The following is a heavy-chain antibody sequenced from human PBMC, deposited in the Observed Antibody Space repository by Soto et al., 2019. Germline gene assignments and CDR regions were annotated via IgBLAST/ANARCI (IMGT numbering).Heavy chain of an antibody. Sequence: PGESLKISCKGSGYSFTSYWIGWVRQMPGKGLEWMGIIYPGDSDTRYSPSFQGQVTISADKSTSTAYLQWSSLKASDTAMYYCARPFSGWYEAFDIWGQGTMVTVSS. J-gene: IGHJ3*02. CDR2: IYPGDSDT. D-gene: IGHD6-19*01. V-gene: IGHV5-51*01. CDR3: ARPFSGWYEAFDI. CDR1: GYSFTSYW.